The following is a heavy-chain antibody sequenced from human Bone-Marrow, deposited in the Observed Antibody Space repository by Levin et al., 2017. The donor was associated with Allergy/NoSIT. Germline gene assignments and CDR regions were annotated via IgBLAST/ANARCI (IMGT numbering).Heavy chain of an antibody. Sequence: GESLKISCTASGFTFSSYAMTWVRQAPGKGLEWVSAVGATGGYIYYADSVKGRFTISRDNSKNTLYLQMNTLRAEDTAVYYCAKRLSDAFDIWGQGTMVTVSS. CDR3: AKRLSDAFDI. V-gene: IGHV3-23*01. CDR1: GFTFSSYA. CDR2: VGATGGYI. J-gene: IGHJ3*02. D-gene: IGHD2-15*01.